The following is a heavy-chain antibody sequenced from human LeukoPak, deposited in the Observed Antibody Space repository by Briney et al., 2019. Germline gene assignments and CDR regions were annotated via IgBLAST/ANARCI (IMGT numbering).Heavy chain of an antibody. J-gene: IGHJ6*03. V-gene: IGHV6-1*01. CDR3: ARGRGDFWSGYYTSSYYYYMDV. D-gene: IGHD3-3*01. CDR1: GDSVSSNSAA. CDR2: TYYRSKWYN. Sequence: SQTLSLTCAISGDSVSSNSAAWNWIRQSRSRGLEWLGRTYYRSKWYNDYAVSVKSRITINPDTSKNQFSLQLNSVTPEDTAVYYCARGRGDFWSGYYTSSYYYYMDVWGKGTTVTVSS.